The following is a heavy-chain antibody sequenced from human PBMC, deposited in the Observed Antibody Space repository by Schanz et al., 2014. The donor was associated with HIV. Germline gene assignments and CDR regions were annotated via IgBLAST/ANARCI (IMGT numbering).Heavy chain of an antibody. CDR2: ISYDGSNK. CDR3: AKVPEEGYFDP. D-gene: IGHD5-12*01. V-gene: IGHV3-30-3*01. CDR1: GFTFSNYA. Sequence: QMPLVESGGGLVKPGGSLRLSCAVSGFTFSNYAMHWVRQAPGKGLEWVAVISYDGSNKYYADSVKGRLTISRDNAKKSLYLQMNSLRAEDTAVYYCAKVPEEGYFDPWGQGTLVTVSS. J-gene: IGHJ5*02.